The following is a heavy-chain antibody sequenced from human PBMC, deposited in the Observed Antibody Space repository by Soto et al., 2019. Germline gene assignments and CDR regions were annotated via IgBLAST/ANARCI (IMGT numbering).Heavy chain of an antibody. CDR1: GGSISSSSYY. CDR3: ARHPGSSYARVYYYGMDV. V-gene: IGHV4-39*01. Sequence: SETLSLTCTVSGGSISSSSYYWGWIRQPPGKGLEWIGSIYYSGSTYYNPSLKSRVTISVDTSKNQFSLRLSSVTVADTAVYYCARHPGSSYARVYYYGMDVWGQGTTVTVSS. D-gene: IGHD4-17*01. CDR2: IYYSGST. J-gene: IGHJ6*02.